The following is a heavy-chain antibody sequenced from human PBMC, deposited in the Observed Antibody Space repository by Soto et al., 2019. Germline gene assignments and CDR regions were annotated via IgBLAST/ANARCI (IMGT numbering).Heavy chain of an antibody. V-gene: IGHV3-9*01. CDR2: ISWNSGSI. CDR3: AKDIGSSGWVYFDY. D-gene: IGHD6-19*01. CDR1: GFTFDDYA. Sequence: GGSLRLSCAASGFTFDDYAMHWVRQAPGKGLEWVSGISWNSGSIGYADSVKGRFTISRDNAKNSLYLQMNSLRAEDTALYYCAKDIGSSGWVYFDYWGQGTLVTVSS. J-gene: IGHJ4*02.